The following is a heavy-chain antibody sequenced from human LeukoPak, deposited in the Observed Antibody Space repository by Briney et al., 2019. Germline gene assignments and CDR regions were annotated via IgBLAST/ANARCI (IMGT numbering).Heavy chain of an antibody. CDR1: GFTFSSYS. CDR3: ASLPLTRERPGITIFGVVPHDAFDI. CDR2: ISSSSSYI. V-gene: IGHV3-21*01. J-gene: IGHJ3*02. Sequence: PGGSLRLSCAASGFTFSSYSMNWVRQAPGKGLEWVSSISSSSSYIYYADSVKGRFTISRDNAKNSLYLQMNSLRAEDTAVYYCASLPLTRERPGITIFGVVPHDAFDIWGQGTMVTVSS. D-gene: IGHD3-3*01.